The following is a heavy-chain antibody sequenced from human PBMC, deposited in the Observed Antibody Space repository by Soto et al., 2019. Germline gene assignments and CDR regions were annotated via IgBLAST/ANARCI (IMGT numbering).Heavy chain of an antibody. CDR3: ARGADGDYFDS. CDR2: ISYSGST. J-gene: IGHJ4*02. Sequence: QVQLQESGPGLVKPSDTLSLTCTVSGGSISSDYWSWIRQPPGKGLEWIGRISYSGSTNYNPSLKRGGTISADTSKTQFSLNLSSVTAADTAVYYCARGADGDYFDSWGQGTLVTVSS. CDR1: GGSISSDY. V-gene: IGHV4-59*07. D-gene: IGHD3-16*01.